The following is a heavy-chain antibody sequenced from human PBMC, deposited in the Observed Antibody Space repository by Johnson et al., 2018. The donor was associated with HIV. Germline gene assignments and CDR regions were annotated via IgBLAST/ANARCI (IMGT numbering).Heavy chain of an antibody. V-gene: IGHV3-25*03. D-gene: IGHD5-12*01. Sequence: QLVESGGGLAKPAWSPRLSCAASQFTFSRYYMNCVRQAPGNGLELVGQVNPNGGCTHLIDSGKERFNTSRDNAKNSLDLQMSSLGPEDTAVYYCSRHSPRGYIGYDAFDIWGQGTVVTVSS. CDR2: VNPNGGCT. J-gene: IGHJ3*02. CDR3: SRHSPRGYIGYDAFDI. CDR1: QFTFSRYY.